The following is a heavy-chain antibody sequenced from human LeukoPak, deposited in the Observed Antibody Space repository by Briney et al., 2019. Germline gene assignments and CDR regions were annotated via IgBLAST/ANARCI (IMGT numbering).Heavy chain of an antibody. CDR2: IYSSGSS. V-gene: IGHV4-39*01. D-gene: IGHD3-10*01. CDR1: GGSISSSSYH. J-gene: IGHJ4*02. CDR3: ATRYGSGTYPRYYFDS. Sequence: SETLSLTCTVLGGSISSSSYHWGWIRQPPGKGLEWIGTIYSSGSSYYNPSLKSRLTISVDTSRNQFSLKLSSVTASDTAVYYCATRYGSGTYPRYYFDSWGQGTLVTVSS.